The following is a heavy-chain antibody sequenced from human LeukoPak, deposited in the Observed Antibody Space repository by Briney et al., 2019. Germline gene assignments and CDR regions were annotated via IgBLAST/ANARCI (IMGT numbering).Heavy chain of an antibody. CDR1: GFTFSSYA. D-gene: IGHD6-13*01. J-gene: IGHJ4*02. Sequence: GGSPRLSCAASGFTFSSYAMSWVRQAPGKGLEWVSAISGSGGSTYYADSVKGRFTISRDNSKNTLYLQMNSLRAEDTAVYYCAKGQYSSTLIDYWGQGTLATVSS. CDR3: AKGQYSSTLIDY. V-gene: IGHV3-23*01. CDR2: ISGSGGST.